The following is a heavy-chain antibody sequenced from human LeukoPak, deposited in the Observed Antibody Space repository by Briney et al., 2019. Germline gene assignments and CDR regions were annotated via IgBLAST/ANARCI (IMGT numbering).Heavy chain of an antibody. J-gene: IGHJ5*02. CDR2: IYTSGST. CDR3: ARGITVAGVLVFDP. V-gene: IGHV4-4*09. D-gene: IGHD6-19*01. CDR1: GGSISSYY. Sequence: PSETLSLTCTVSGGSISSYYWSWIRQPPGKGLEWIAYIYTSGSTNYNPSLKSRVTISVDTSKNQFSLKLSSVTAADTAVYYCARGITVAGVLVFDPWGQGTLVTVSS.